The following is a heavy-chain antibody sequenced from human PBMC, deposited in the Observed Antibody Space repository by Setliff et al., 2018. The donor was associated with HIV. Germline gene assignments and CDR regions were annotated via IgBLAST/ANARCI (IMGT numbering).Heavy chain of an antibody. V-gene: IGHV1-46*01. CDR3: ARDSPVPLIVVVPAATEDYYYGMDV. Sequence: ASVKVSCKASGGTFSSYAISWVRQAPGQGLEWMGIINPSGGSTSYAQKLQGRVTMTTDTSTSTAYMELRSLRSDDTAVYYCARDSPVPLIVVVPAATEDYYYGMDVWGQGTTVTVSS. CDR2: INPSGGST. CDR1: GGTFSSYA. J-gene: IGHJ6*02. D-gene: IGHD2-2*01.